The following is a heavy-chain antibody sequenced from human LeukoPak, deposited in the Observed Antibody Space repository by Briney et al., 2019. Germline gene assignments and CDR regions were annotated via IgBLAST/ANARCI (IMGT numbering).Heavy chain of an antibody. D-gene: IGHD6-19*01. Sequence: GASVKVSCKASGYTFTSYDINWVRQATGQGLEWMGWMNPNSGNTGYAQKFQGRVTITRNTSISTAYMELSSLRSEDTAVYYCARETRYSSGWSAGAFDIWGQGTMVTVSS. CDR1: GYTFTSYD. CDR2: MNPNSGNT. J-gene: IGHJ3*02. V-gene: IGHV1-8*03. CDR3: ARETRYSSGWSAGAFDI.